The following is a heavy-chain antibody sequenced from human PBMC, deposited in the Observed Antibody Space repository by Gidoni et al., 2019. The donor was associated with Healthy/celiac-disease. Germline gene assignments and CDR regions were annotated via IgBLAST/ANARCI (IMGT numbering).Heavy chain of an antibody. CDR3: AREGPGVGYSYGYGNYYMDV. V-gene: IGHV4-34*01. Sequence: QVQLQQWGAGLLKPSETLSLTCAVYGGSFSGYYWSWIRQPPGKGLEWIGEINHSGSTNYNPSLKSRVTISVDTSKNQFSLKLSSVTAADTAVYYCAREGPGVGYSYGYGNYYMDVWGKGTTVTVSS. J-gene: IGHJ6*03. CDR2: INHSGST. CDR1: GGSFSGYY. D-gene: IGHD5-18*01.